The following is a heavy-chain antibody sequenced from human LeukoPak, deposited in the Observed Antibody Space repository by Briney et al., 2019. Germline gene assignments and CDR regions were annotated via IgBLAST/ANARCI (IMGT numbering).Heavy chain of an antibody. CDR3: ARLGYSSGWYEGFDY. J-gene: IGHJ4*02. D-gene: IGHD6-19*01. Sequence: PGGSLRLSCAASGFTFSSYSMNWVRQAPGKGLEWVSSISSSSSYIYYADSVKGRFTISRDNAKNSLYLQMNNLRAEDTAVYYCARLGYSSGWYEGFDYWGQGTLVTVSS. CDR2: ISSSSSYI. V-gene: IGHV3-21*01. CDR1: GFTFSSYS.